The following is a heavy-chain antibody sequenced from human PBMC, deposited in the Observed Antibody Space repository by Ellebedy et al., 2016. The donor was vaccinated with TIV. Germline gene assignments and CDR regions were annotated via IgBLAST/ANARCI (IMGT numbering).Heavy chain of an antibody. J-gene: IGHJ4*02. CDR3: ARSRYPGARSSFDF. CDR2: INSDGSST. V-gene: IGHV3-74*01. D-gene: IGHD6-6*01. CDR1: GFTFSRYW. Sequence: GGSLRLSCAASGFTFSRYWMHWVRQAPGKGLVWVSRINSDGSSTNYADSVKGRFTISRDNAKNTLYLQMNSLRVEDTAVYYCARSRYPGARSSFDFWGQGTLVTVSS.